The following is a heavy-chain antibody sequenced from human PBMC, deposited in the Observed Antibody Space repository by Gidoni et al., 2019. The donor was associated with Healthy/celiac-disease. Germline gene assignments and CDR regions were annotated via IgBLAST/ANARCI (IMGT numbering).Heavy chain of an antibody. V-gene: IGHV5-51*01. D-gene: IGHD3-22*01. CDR1: GYSFTSYW. CDR2: IFPDDSDT. Sequence: EVQLVQSVAEVKKPGESLKISCKGSGYSFTSYWIGWVRQMRGKGLEWMGIIFPDDSDTRYSRSFKGQVTISADKSISTAYLKWSSLKASDTAMYYCATTSYDSSLRAVDYWGQGTLVTVSS. CDR3: ATTSYDSSLRAVDY. J-gene: IGHJ4*02.